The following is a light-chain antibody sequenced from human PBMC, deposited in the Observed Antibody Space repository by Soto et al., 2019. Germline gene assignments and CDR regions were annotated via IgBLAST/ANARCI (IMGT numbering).Light chain of an antibody. V-gene: IGKV1-5*03. CDR2: KAS. CDR1: QTISNW. J-gene: IGKJ1*01. Sequence: DIQMTQSPSTLSGSVGDRVTITCRANQTISNWLAWYQQKPGKAPKLLIYKASTLKSGVPSRFSGSGSGTEFTLTISSLQPDDFATYYCQHYNSYSEAFGQGTKVELK. CDR3: QHYNSYSEA.